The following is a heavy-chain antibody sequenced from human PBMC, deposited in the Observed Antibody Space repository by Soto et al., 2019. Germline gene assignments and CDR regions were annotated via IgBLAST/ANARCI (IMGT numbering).Heavy chain of an antibody. CDR1: GFNIRSYW. D-gene: IGHD4-4*01. V-gene: IGHV3-74*01. CDR2: INGDGTDR. J-gene: IGHJ5*02. Sequence: EVQLVESGGGLVQPGGSLRLSCAASGFNIRSYWMHWVRLTPGHGLVWVSRINGDGTDRIYADSVKGRFTISRDNGENTIYLQMNSLRGDDTAVYYCGRDVHHYRIDTWGQGTLVTVSS. CDR3: GRDVHHYRIDT.